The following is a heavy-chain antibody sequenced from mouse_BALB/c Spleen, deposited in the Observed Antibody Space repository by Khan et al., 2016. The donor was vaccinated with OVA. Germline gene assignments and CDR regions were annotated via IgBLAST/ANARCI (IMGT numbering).Heavy chain of an antibody. CDR3: TRACDWYFGV. Sequence: EVKLEESGGGLVQPGGSLKLSCIASGFTFSNYWMSWVRQSPEKGLEWVAEIRSRSDYSATHYAVSVKGRFTISTDDYKTSVHLQVNNLRTEDTGVYYCTRACDWYFGVWGAGTTVTVSS. CDR2: IRSRSDYSAT. V-gene: IGHV6-6*02. J-gene: IGHJ1*01. CDR1: GFTFSNYW.